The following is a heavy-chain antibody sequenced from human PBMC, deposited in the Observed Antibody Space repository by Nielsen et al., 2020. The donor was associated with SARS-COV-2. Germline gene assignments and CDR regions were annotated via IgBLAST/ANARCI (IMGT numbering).Heavy chain of an antibody. Sequence: PETLSLTCAVYGGSFSGYYWSWIRQPPGKGLEWIGEINHSGSTNYNPSLKSRVTISVDTSKNQFSLKLSSVTAADTAVYYCARGAGSSYGFDYWGQGTLVTVSS. J-gene: IGHJ4*02. CDR2: INHSGST. CDR1: GGSFSGYY. D-gene: IGHD5-18*01. CDR3: ARGAGSSYGFDY. V-gene: IGHV4-34*01.